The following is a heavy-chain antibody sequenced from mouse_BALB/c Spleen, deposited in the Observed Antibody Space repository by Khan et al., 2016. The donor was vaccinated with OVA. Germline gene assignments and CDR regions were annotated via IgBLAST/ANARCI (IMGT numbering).Heavy chain of an antibody. CDR1: GYSITSDYA. CDR2: ISYSGYT. D-gene: IGHD2-14*01. Sequence: EVQLQESGPGLVKPSQSLSLTCTVTGYSITSDYAWNWIRQFPGNKLEWVGYISYSGYTDYNPSLKSRISISRDTSKNHFFLQLNSETTEDTATYYCVRSNYRYDGWFTYWGQGTLVTVSA. CDR3: VRSNYRYDGWFTY. J-gene: IGHJ3*01. V-gene: IGHV3-2*02.